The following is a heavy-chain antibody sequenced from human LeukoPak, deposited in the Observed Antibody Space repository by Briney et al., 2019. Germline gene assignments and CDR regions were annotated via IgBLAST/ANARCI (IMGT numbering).Heavy chain of an antibody. CDR3: ARGASYMDV. D-gene: IGHD3-16*01. CDR2: IYYSGST. CDR1: GGSISSYY. Sequence: TLSLTCTVSGGSISSYYWTWIRQPPGKGLEWIGYIYYSGSTNYNPSLKSRVTISVDTSENQISLKLTSVTAADTAVYYCARGASYMDVWGKGTTVTVSS. V-gene: IGHV4-59*01. J-gene: IGHJ6*03.